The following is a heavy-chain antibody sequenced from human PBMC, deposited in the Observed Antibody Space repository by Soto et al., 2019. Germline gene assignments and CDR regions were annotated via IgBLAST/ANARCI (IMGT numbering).Heavy chain of an antibody. CDR2: VSYDGNKK. V-gene: IGHV3-30*03. CDR1: GFVSNDYD. Sequence: QVQLAESGGGVVQPGRSLRLSCANSGFVSNDYDIHWVRQAPGKGLAWLASVSYDGNKKYYAESVKGRFTISRDNSKNTLSLQLNSLGAEDTAVYYCSRGIKGGLDAWGPGTLVTVSS. CDR3: SRGIKGGLDA. D-gene: IGHD2-21*01. J-gene: IGHJ5*02.